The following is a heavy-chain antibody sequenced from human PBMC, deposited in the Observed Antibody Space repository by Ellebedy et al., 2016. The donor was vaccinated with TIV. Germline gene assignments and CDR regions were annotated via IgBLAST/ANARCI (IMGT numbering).Heavy chain of an antibody. D-gene: IGHD6-6*01. Sequence: GESLKISCAASGFTFSSYAMSWVRQAPGKGLEWVSAISGSGGSTYYADSVKGRFTISRDNSKNTLYLQRSSLRAEDTAVYYCAKDLLAVRGYYFDYWGQGTLVTVSS. J-gene: IGHJ4*02. CDR1: GFTFSSYA. V-gene: IGHV3-23*01. CDR2: ISGSGGST. CDR3: AKDLLAVRGYYFDY.